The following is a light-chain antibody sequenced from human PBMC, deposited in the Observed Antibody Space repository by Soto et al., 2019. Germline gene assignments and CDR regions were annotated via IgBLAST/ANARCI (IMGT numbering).Light chain of an antibody. Sequence: DIQMTQSPSTLSAFVGDRVTITCRASQSISSWLAWYQQKPGKAPKLLIYKASSLESGVPSRFSGSGSGTEFTLTISSLQPDDFATYYCQQGYSTITFGQGTRLEIK. V-gene: IGKV1-5*03. CDR3: QQGYSTIT. CDR1: QSISSW. CDR2: KAS. J-gene: IGKJ5*01.